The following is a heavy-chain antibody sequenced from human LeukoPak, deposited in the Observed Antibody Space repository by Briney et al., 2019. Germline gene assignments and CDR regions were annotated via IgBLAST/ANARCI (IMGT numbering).Heavy chain of an antibody. CDR2: IYYSGST. D-gene: IGHD1-1*01. J-gene: IGHJ6*02. V-gene: IGHV4-28*01. CDR1: GYSITSSSW. Sequence: SDTLSLTCAVSGYSITSSSWWGWIRQPPGKGLEWIGYIYYSGSTNYNPSLKSRVTISVDTSKNQFSLKLSSVTAADTAVYYCARLHTTIYGMDVWGQGTTVTVSS. CDR3: ARLHTTIYGMDV.